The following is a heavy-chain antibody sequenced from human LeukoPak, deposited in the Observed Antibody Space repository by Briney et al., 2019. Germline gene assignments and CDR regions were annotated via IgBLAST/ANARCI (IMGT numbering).Heavy chain of an antibody. CDR1: GGSISSGGYY. J-gene: IGHJ5*02. D-gene: IGHD6-13*01. V-gene: IGHV4-31*03. Sequence: SQTLSLTCTVSGGSISSGGYYWSRIRQHPGKGLEWIGYIYYSGSTYYNPSLKSRVTISVDTSKNQFSLKLSSVTAADTAVYYCARDVRSSSWYVFESGLDNWFDPWGQGTLVTVSS. CDR3: ARDVRSSSWYVFESGLDNWFDP. CDR2: IYYSGST.